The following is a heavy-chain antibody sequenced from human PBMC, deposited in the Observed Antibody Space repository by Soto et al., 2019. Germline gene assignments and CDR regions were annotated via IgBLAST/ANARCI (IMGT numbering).Heavy chain of an antibody. CDR1: GYTFTSYG. D-gene: IGHD3-3*01. CDR3: ARDQITIFGVVIERTRMNWYFDL. V-gene: IGHV1-18*01. Sequence: QVQLVQSGAEVKKPGASVKVSCKASGYTFTSYGISWVRQAPGQGLEWMGWISAYNGNTNYAQKFQGRVTMTTDTPTRTAYMELGSLRSDDTAVYFCARDQITIFGVVIERTRMNWYFDLWGRGTLVTVSS. J-gene: IGHJ2*01. CDR2: ISAYNGNT.